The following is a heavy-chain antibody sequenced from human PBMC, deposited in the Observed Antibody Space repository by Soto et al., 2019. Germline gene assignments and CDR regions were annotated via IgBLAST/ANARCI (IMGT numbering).Heavy chain of an antibody. Sequence: PGGSLRLSCAASGFTFSSYSMNWVRQAPGKGLEWVSYISSSSSTIYYADSVKGRFTISRDNAKNSLYLQMNSLRDEDTAVYYCARDHDSSGWYDAFAIWGQGTMVTVSS. CDR3: ARDHDSSGWYDAFAI. V-gene: IGHV3-48*02. CDR1: GFTFSSYS. D-gene: IGHD6-19*01. CDR2: ISSSSSTI. J-gene: IGHJ3*02.